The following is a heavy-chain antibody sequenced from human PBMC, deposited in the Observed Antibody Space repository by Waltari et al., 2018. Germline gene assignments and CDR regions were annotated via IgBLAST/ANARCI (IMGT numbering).Heavy chain of an antibody. CDR2: IIPMLGLG. D-gene: IGHD5-18*01. V-gene: IGHV1-69*04. CDR3: ARGDGNNHGYGSY. J-gene: IGHJ4*02. CDR1: GGPLIKYA. Sequence: QVQLVQSGAEVKKPGSSVKVSCKASGGPLIKYAITWVRQAPGQGLEWMGRIIPMLGLGNYAQKFQGRVTITADDSTRTAYMELRGLTSDDTAVYYCARGDGNNHGYGSYWGQGTLVTVSS.